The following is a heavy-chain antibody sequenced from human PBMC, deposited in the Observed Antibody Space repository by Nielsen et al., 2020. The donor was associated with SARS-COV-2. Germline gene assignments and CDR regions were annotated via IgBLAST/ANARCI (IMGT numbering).Heavy chain of an antibody. D-gene: IGHD3-10*01. CDR2: ISSSSSTI. CDR1: GFTFSSYS. J-gene: IGHJ4*02. CDR3: ARDRDRGFGELLPDY. Sequence: GGSLRLSCAASGFTFSSYSMNWVRQAPGKGLEWVSYISSSSSTIYYADSVKGRFTISRDNAKNSLYLQMNSLRAEDTAVYYCARDRDRGFGELLPDYWGQGTLVTVSS. V-gene: IGHV3-48*04.